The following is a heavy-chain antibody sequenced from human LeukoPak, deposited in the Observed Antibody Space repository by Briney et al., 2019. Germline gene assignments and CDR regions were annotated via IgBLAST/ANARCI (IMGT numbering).Heavy chain of an antibody. CDR2: IYYSGST. Sequence: SETLSLTCTVSGGSISTYYWSWIRQPPGKGLEWIGYIYYSGSTNYNPSLKSRVTLSVDTSKNQLSLKMSSVTAADTAVYYCARGYSSSWYYFDYWGQGTLVTVSS. D-gene: IGHD6-13*01. CDR3: ARGYSSSWYYFDY. J-gene: IGHJ4*02. V-gene: IGHV4-59*01. CDR1: GGSISTYY.